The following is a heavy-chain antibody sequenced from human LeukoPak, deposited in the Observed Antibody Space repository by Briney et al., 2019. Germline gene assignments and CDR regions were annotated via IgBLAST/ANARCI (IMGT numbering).Heavy chain of an antibody. CDR2: IYTSGST. D-gene: IGHD5-24*01. CDR3: AISDGYNRPPYYYYYMDV. CDR1: GGSISSGCYY. J-gene: IGHJ6*03. V-gene: IGHV4-61*02. Sequence: SETLSLTCTVSGGSISSGCYYWSWIRQPAGKGLEWIGRIYTSGSTKYNPSLKSRVTISVDTSKNQFSLKLSSVTAADTAVYYCAISDGYNRPPYYYYYMDVWGKGTTVTVSS.